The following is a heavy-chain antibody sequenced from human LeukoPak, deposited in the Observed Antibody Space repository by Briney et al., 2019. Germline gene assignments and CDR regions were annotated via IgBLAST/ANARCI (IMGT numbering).Heavy chain of an antibody. D-gene: IGHD3-22*01. CDR1: GFTFDDYA. CDR3: AKDTTSDSSGYYPFDY. J-gene: IGHJ4*02. Sequence: GGSLRLSCAASGFTFDDYAMHWVRQAPGKGLEWVSGISWNSGSIGYADSVKGRFTISRDNAKNSLYLQMNSLRAEDTALYYCAKDTTSDSSGYYPFDYWGQGTLVTVSS. CDR2: ISWNSGSI. V-gene: IGHV3-9*01.